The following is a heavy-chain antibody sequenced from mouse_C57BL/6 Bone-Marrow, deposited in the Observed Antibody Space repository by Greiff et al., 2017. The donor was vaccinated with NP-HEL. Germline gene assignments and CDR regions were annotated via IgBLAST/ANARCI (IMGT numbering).Heavy chain of an antibody. Sequence: VQLQQPGAELVRPGSSVKLSCKASGYTFTSYWMDWVKQRPGQGLEWIGNIYPSDSETHYNQKFKDKATLTVDKSSSTAYMQLSSLTSEDSAVYYCARRLYYGSSLDYWGQGTTLTVSS. J-gene: IGHJ2*01. CDR2: IYPSDSET. CDR1: GYTFTSYW. V-gene: IGHV1-61*01. CDR3: ARRLYYGSSLDY. D-gene: IGHD1-1*01.